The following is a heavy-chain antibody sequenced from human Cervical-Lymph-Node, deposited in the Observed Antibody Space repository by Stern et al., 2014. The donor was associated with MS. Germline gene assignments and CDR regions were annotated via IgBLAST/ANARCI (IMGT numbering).Heavy chain of an antibody. CDR1: GFTFSTYA. CDR3: ARVGTPSVAAAVLPPDY. Sequence: VQLVESGGGVVQPGRSLRVSCAASGFTFSTYAMHWVRQAPGKGLEWVAVISFAGTKIYYADSVKDRFTVSRDNSKNTLYLHMSSLRPEDTAVYYCARVGTPSVAAAVLPPDYWGQGTLVIVSS. D-gene: IGHD6-13*01. V-gene: IGHV3-30*04. CDR2: ISFAGTKI. J-gene: IGHJ4*02.